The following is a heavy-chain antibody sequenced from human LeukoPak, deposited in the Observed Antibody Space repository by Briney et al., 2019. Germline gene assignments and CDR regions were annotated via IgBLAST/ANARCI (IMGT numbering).Heavy chain of an antibody. CDR1: GGPFSGYY. V-gene: IGHV4-34*01. CDR3: ARGRLMYYFDY. Sequence: SETLSLTCAVYGGPFSGYYWSWIRQPPGKGLEWIGEINHSGSTNYNPSLKSRVTISVDTSKNQFSLKLSSVTAADTAVYYCARGRLMYYFDYWGQGTLVTVSS. CDR2: INHSGST. D-gene: IGHD3-10*02. J-gene: IGHJ4*02.